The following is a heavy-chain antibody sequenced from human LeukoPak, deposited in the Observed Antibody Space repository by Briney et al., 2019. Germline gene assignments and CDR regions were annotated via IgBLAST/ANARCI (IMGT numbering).Heavy chain of an antibody. D-gene: IGHD3-3*01. CDR1: GYTFTGYY. Sequence: GASVKVSCKAPGYTFTGYYMHWVRQAPGQGLEWMGWINPNRGGTNYAQKFQGRVTMTRDTSISTAYMELSRLRSDDTAVYYCASLHMGITIFGVVSSRESSFDIWGQGTMVTVSS. CDR3: ASLHMGITIFGVVSSRESSFDI. J-gene: IGHJ3*02. CDR2: INPNRGGT. V-gene: IGHV1-2*02.